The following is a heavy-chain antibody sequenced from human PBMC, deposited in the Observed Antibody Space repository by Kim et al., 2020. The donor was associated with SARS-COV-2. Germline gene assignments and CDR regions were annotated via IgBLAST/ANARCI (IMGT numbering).Heavy chain of an antibody. D-gene: IGHD3-22*01. CDR3: ARDFRDYYDSSGYYSHHYGMDV. CDR1: GFTFSSYG. CDR2: IWYDGSNK. V-gene: IGHV3-33*01. J-gene: IGHJ6*02. Sequence: GGSLRLSCAASGFTFSSYGMHWVRQAPGKGLEWVAVIWYDGSNKYYADSVKGRFTISRDNSKNTLYLQMNSLRAEDTAVYYCARDFRDYYDSSGYYSHHYGMDVWGQGTTVTVSS.